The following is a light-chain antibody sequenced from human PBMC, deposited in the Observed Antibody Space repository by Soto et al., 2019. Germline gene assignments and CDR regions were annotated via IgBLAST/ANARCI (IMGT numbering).Light chain of an antibody. CDR3: QQRSNWPSGT. V-gene: IGKV3-11*01. CDR2: DAS. Sequence: IVCTHSPATLSFSPRQRSTLSFSSSPSASKYLAWYQQTPGQPPRLLIYDASNRAAGIPARFSGSGSGTDFTLTISSLEPEDFAVYYCQQRSNWPSGTFGQGTKVDI. J-gene: IGKJ1*01. CDR1: PSASKY.